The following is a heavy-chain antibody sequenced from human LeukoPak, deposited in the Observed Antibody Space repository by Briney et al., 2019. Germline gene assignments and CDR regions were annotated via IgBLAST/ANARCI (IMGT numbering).Heavy chain of an antibody. Sequence: SETLSLTCAVYGGSFSGYYWSWTRQPPGKGLECIGEMNQSGSTNYNPSLKSRVTISVDTSKNQFSLKLSSVTAADTAVYYCARAWGVWGSYRYPSDYWGQGTLVTVSS. CDR2: MNQSGST. CDR1: GGSFSGYY. V-gene: IGHV4-34*01. J-gene: IGHJ4*02. D-gene: IGHD3-16*02. CDR3: ARAWGVWGSYRYPSDY.